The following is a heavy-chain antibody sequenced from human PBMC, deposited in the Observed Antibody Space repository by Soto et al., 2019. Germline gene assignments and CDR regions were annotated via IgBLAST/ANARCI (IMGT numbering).Heavy chain of an antibody. CDR1: GFTFTRYS. V-gene: IGHV3-21*06. CDR3: ARESEDLTSNFDC. CDR2: ISSTTNYI. Sequence: GGSLRLSCAASGFTFTRYSMNWVRQAPGKGLEWVSSISSTTNYIYYGDSMEGRFTISRDNAKNSLYLEMNSLRAEDTAVYYCARESEDLTSNFDCWGQGTLVTVSS. J-gene: IGHJ4*02.